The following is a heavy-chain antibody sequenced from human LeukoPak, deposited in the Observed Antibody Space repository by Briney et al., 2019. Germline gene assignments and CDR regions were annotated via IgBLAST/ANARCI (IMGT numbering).Heavy chain of an antibody. CDR1: GFTFSSYS. J-gene: IGHJ6*03. Sequence: GGSLRLSCAASGFTFSSYSMNWVRQAPGKGLEWVSSISSSSSYIYYADSVKGRFTISRDNAKNSLYLRMNSLRAEDTAVYYCARGPYSSSWYHYYYMDVWGKGTTVTVSS. CDR2: ISSSSSYI. V-gene: IGHV3-21*01. CDR3: ARGPYSSSWYHYYYMDV. D-gene: IGHD6-13*01.